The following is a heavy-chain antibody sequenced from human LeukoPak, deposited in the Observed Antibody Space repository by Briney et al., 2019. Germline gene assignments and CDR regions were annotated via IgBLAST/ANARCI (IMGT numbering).Heavy chain of an antibody. Sequence: GGSLRLSCAASGFTFSDYAMHWVRQAPGKGLEWVAVISYDGSNKYYADSVKGRFTISRDNSKNTLYLQMNSLRAEDTAVYYCTADDSSWGQGTLVTVSS. V-gene: IGHV3-30*04. CDR3: TADDSS. CDR1: GFTFSDYA. D-gene: IGHD3-22*01. CDR2: ISYDGSNK. J-gene: IGHJ4*02.